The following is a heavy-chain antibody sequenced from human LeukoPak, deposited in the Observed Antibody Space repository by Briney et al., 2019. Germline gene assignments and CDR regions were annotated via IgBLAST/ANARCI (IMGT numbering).Heavy chain of an antibody. CDR2: ISSSSSTI. J-gene: IGHJ4*02. V-gene: IGHV3-48*01. D-gene: IGHD3-10*01. CDR1: EFTFSSYS. Sequence: GGSLRLSCAASEFTFSSYSMNWARQAPGKGLEWVSYISSSSSTIYYADSVKGRFTISRDNAKNSLYLQMNSLRAEDTAVYYCARDSATYYYGSGSYFDYWGQGTLVAVSS. CDR3: ARDSATYYYGSGSYFDY.